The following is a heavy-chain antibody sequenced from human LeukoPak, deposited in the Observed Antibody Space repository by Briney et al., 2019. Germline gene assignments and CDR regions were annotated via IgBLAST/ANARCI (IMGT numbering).Heavy chain of an antibody. CDR3: ARAPYSSGWDINDAFDI. V-gene: IGHV4-59*01. Sequence: PSETLSLTCIVSGDSISSYYWSWIRQPPGKGLEWIGYTSHSGSTNSNPSLKSRVTISVDTSKNQFSLTLSSVTAADTAVYYCARAPYSSGWDINDAFDIWGQGTMVTVSS. D-gene: IGHD6-19*01. J-gene: IGHJ3*02. CDR1: GDSISSYY. CDR2: TSHSGST.